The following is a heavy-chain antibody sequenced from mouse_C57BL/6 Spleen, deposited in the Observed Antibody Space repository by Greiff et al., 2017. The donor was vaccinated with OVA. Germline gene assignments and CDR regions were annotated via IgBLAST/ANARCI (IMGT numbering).Heavy chain of an antibody. J-gene: IGHJ2*01. CDR2: ISDGGSYT. Sequence: EVQGVESGGGLVKPGGSLKLSCAASGFTFSSYAMSWVRQTPEKRLEWVATISDGGSYTYYPDNVKGRFTISRDNAKNNLYLQMSHLKSEDTAMYYCARGGGYGSSFDYWGQGTTLTVSS. CDR3: ARGGGYGSSFDY. CDR1: GFTFSSYA. D-gene: IGHD1-1*01. V-gene: IGHV5-4*01.